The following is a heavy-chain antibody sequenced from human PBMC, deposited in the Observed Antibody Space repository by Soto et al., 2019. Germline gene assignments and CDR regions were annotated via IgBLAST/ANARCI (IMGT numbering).Heavy chain of an antibody. CDR2: INGDGSST. D-gene: IGHD1-7*01. CDR1: GFTFSKYW. Sequence: EVQLVESGGGLVQPGGSLRLSCVASGFTFSKYWIHWVRQAPGKGLVWVSRINGDGSSTNYADSVKGQFTISRDNAKNTVYLRMNCLRVEDTAVYYCARGARNYYYFDCWGQGTLVTVSS. CDR3: ARGARNYYYFDC. J-gene: IGHJ4*02. V-gene: IGHV3-74*01.